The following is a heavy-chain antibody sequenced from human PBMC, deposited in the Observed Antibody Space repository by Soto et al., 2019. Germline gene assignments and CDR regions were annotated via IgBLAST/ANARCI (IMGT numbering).Heavy chain of an antibody. CDR1: GGSFSDYY. J-gene: IGHJ5*02. CDR3: ARKDSGSYLNWFDP. V-gene: IGHV4-34*01. D-gene: IGHD1-26*01. Sequence: SETLSLTCAVYGGSFSDYYWSWIRQPPGKGLEWIGEINHSGSTNYNPSLKSRVTMSVDTSKKQFFLKLSSVTAADTAVYYCARKDSGSYLNWFDPWGQGTLVTVSS. CDR2: INHSGST.